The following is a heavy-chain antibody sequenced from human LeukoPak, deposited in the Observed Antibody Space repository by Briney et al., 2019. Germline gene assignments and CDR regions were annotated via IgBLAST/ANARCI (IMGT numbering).Heavy chain of an antibody. Sequence: GGSLRLSCAASGFTYSSYWMSWVRQVPGKGLEWVANIKQDGSEKNYVDSVKGRFTISRDNAKNSVYLQMNSLRAEDTAVYYCVRAGGSSWADYWGQGTLVTVSS. D-gene: IGHD6-13*01. CDR2: IKQDGSEK. J-gene: IGHJ4*02. CDR1: GFTYSSYW. CDR3: VRAGGSSWADY. V-gene: IGHV3-7*01.